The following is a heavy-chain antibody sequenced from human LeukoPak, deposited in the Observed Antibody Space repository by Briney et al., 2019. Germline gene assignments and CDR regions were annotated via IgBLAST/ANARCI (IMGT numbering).Heavy chain of an antibody. J-gene: IGHJ4*02. D-gene: IGHD4/OR15-4a*01. Sequence: GSLRLSCAASEFTFCSYWVSWVRQAPGKGLEWVASIKQDGSEKYYVDSVKGRVTISRDNAKNSLYLQMNSLRAEDTAVYYCARVFGAGYSDYWGQGTLVTVSS. CDR3: ARVFGAGYSDY. V-gene: IGHV3-7*01. CDR2: IKQDGSEK. CDR1: EFTFCSYW.